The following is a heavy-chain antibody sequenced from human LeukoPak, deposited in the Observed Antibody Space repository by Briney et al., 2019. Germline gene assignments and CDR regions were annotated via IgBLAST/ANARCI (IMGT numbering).Heavy chain of an antibody. V-gene: IGHV1-46*01. D-gene: IGHD5-18*01. CDR3: AKIQRPDTAMVTLDY. CDR2: INPSGGST. J-gene: IGHJ4*02. CDR1: GYTFTSYY. Sequence: ASVKVSCKASGYTFTSYYMHWVRQAPGQGLEWMGIINPSGGSTSYAQKFQGRVTMTRDTSTSTVYMELSSLRSEDTAVYYCAKIQRPDTAMVTLDYWGQGTLVTVSS.